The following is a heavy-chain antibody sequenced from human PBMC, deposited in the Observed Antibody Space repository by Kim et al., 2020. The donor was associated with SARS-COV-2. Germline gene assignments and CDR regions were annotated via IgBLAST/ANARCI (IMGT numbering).Heavy chain of an antibody. D-gene: IGHD3-3*01. CDR2: IYYSGST. CDR3: ARAPRRIITIFGVVTHFDY. V-gene: IGHV4-31*03. CDR1: GVSISSGGYY. J-gene: IGHJ4*02. Sequence: SETLSLTCTVSGVSISSGGYYWSWIRQHPGKGLEWIGYIYYSGSTYYNPSLKSRVTISVDTSKNQFSLKLSSVTAADTAVYYCARAPRRIITIFGVVTHFDYWGQGTLVTVSS.